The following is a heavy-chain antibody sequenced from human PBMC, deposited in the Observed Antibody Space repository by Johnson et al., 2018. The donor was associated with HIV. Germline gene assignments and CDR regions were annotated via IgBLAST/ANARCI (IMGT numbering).Heavy chain of an antibody. Sequence: VQLVESGGGLVQPGGSLRLSCADSGFTFRTYAMHWVRQAPGKGLEYVSGVSSNGGKTYYANSVKGRFTISRDNSKNTLYLQMGSLRTEDMAVYHCARARYTSDWYLYDAFDWWGQGTMVTVSS. J-gene: IGHJ3*01. CDR2: VSSNGGKT. CDR1: GFTFRTYA. CDR3: ARARYTSDWYLYDAFDW. V-gene: IGHV3-64*01. D-gene: IGHD6-13*01.